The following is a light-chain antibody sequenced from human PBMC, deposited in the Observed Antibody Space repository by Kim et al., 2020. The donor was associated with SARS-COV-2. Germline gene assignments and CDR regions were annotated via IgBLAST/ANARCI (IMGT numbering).Light chain of an antibody. CDR3: QTWGTGMV. Sequence: QLVLTQSPSASASLGASVKLTCTLSSGHSSYAIAWHQQQPEKGPRYLMKLNSDGSHSKGDGIPDRFSGSSSGAERYPSISSLQSEDEADYYCQTWGTGMVFGGGTQLTVL. J-gene: IGLJ3*02. V-gene: IGLV4-69*01. CDR2: LNSDGSH. CDR1: SGHSSYA.